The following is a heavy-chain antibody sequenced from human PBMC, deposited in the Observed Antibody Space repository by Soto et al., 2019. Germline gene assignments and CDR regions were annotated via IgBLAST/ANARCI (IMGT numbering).Heavy chain of an antibody. Sequence: ASVNVSCKASGYTFTSYAMHWVRQAPGQRLEWMGWINAGNGNTKYSQKFQGRVTITRDTSASTAYMELSSLRSEDTAVYYCARQDTAMVTGYYYYGMDVWGQGTTVTVSS. CDR1: GYTFTSYA. V-gene: IGHV1-3*01. J-gene: IGHJ6*02. D-gene: IGHD5-18*01. CDR3: ARQDTAMVTGYYYYGMDV. CDR2: INAGNGNT.